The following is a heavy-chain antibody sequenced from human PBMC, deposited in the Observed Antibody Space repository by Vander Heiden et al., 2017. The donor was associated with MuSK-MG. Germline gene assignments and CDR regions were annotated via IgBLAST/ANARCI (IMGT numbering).Heavy chain of an antibody. J-gene: IGHJ3*02. CDR3: ARQGWLQISPGGAFDI. CDR1: GGSISSSSYY. CDR2: IYYSGST. D-gene: IGHD5-12*01. V-gene: IGHV4-39*01. Sequence: QLQLQESGPGLVKPSETLSLTCTVSGGSISSSSYYWGWIRQPPGKGLEWIGSIYYSGSTYYNPSLKSRVTISVDTSKNQFSLKLSSVTAADTAVYYCARQGWLQISPGGAFDIWGQGTMVTVSS.